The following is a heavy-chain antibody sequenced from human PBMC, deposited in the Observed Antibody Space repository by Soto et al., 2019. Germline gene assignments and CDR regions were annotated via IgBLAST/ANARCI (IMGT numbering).Heavy chain of an antibody. CDR2: IYYSGRT. CDR3: ARPTSHYDTSVYSGFEH. J-gene: IGHJ4*02. CDR1: GGSISSNTYF. D-gene: IGHD3-22*01. V-gene: IGHV4-39*01. Sequence: SETLSLTCTVSGGSISSNTYFWGWIRQPPGKGLEWIGSIYYSGRTDYNPSLKSRVTISVDTSKNQFSLKLKLSSVTAADTAVYYCARPTSHYDTSVYSGFEHWGQGTLVTVSS.